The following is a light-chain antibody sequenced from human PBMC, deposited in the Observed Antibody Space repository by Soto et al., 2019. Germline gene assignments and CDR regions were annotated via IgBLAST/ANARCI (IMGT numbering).Light chain of an antibody. CDR2: SAS. Sequence: EILLTQSPGTLSLSPGERATLSCRASQSVSSSYLVWHQQKPGQAPRLLIYSASRGATGFPARFSGSGSGTDFTLTISSLEPEDFAVYYCQQRSNWPITFGQGTRLEI. CDR1: QSVSSSY. CDR3: QQRSNWPIT. J-gene: IGKJ5*01. V-gene: IGKV3D-20*02.